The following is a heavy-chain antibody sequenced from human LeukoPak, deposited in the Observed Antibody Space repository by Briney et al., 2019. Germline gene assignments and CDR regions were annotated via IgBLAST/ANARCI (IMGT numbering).Heavy chain of an antibody. Sequence: ASVKISCTASGYTFTSYDINWMRQATGQGLEWMGWMSPNSGNTGYAQKFQGRVTMTRDTSISTAYMELSSLRSEDTAVYYCARDRGYYDCSGEKTDFDYWGQGTLVTVSS. D-gene: IGHD3-22*01. CDR3: ARDRGYYDCSGEKTDFDY. J-gene: IGHJ4*02. CDR1: GYTFTSYD. CDR2: MSPNSGNT. V-gene: IGHV1-8*01.